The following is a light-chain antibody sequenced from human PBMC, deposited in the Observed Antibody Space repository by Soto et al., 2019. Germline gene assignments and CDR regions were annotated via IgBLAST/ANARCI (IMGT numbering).Light chain of an antibody. J-gene: IGLJ2*01. Sequence: QSALTQPASVSGSPGQSITISCTGTSSDVGGYDYVSWYQQHPGKAPKLMIYEVSYRPSGVSNRFSGSKSGNTASLTISGLQAEDEADYYCSSYTSSTTLQVVFGGGTKVTVL. CDR1: SSDVGGYDY. V-gene: IGLV2-14*01. CDR3: SSYTSSTTLQVV. CDR2: EVS.